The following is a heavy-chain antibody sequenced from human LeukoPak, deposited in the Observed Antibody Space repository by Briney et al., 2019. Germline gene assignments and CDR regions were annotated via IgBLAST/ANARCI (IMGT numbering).Heavy chain of an antibody. J-gene: IGHJ4*02. CDR1: GFTFSSYA. CDR3: AKDSSAVAALDY. CDR2: ISGSGGST. V-gene: IGHV3-23*01. D-gene: IGHD6-19*01. Sequence: GGSLRLSCAASGFTFSSYAMSWVRQAPGKGLEWVSAISGSGGSTYYADSVEGRFTISRDNSRNTLYLQMNSLRAEDTAVYYCAKDSSAVAALDYWGQGTLVTVSS.